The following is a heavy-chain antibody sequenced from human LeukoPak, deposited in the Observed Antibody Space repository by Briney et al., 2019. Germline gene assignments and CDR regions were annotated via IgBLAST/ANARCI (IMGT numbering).Heavy chain of an antibody. CDR3: SKHGARDAFVI. CDR2: ISAYNGNT. J-gene: IGHJ3*02. D-gene: IGHD4/OR15-4a*01. V-gene: IGHV1-18*01. Sequence: SGKVSCSASGSTFTSYGIGWVRQAPAPGLEWMGWISAYNGNTNYAQTLQGRVTMTTDNSKSTPYMETRSLRSEDTAVTYWSKHGARDAFVIWGEGTMVTVSS. CDR1: GSTFTSYG.